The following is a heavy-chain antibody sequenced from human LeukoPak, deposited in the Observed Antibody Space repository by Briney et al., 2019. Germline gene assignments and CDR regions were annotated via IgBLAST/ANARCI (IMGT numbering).Heavy chain of an antibody. CDR3: ARHHSGLRPYYYYGMDV. D-gene: IGHD1-26*01. V-gene: IGHV4-59*08. CDR1: GGSISSYY. J-gene: IGHJ6*02. CDR2: IYYSGST. Sequence: PSETLSLTCTVSGGSISSYYWSWIRQPPGKGLEWIGYIYYSGSTNYNPSLKSRVTISVDTSKNQFSLKLSSVTAADTAVYYCARHHSGLRPYYYYGMDVWGQGTTVTVSS.